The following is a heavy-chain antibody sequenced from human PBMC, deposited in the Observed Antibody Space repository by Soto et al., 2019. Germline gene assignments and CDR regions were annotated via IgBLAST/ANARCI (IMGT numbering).Heavy chain of an antibody. V-gene: IGHV1-18*01. CDR3: ARDLWVGYSGSYPTWFRSYYFDY. CDR1: GYTFTSYG. D-gene: IGHD1-26*01. CDR2: ISAYNGNT. J-gene: IGHJ4*02. Sequence: QVQLVQSGAEVKKPGASVKVSCKASGYTFTSYGISWVRQAPGQGLEWMGWISAYNGNTNYAQKLQGRVTMTTDTSTSTAYMELRSLRSDDTAVYYCARDLWVGYSGSYPTWFRSYYFDYWGQGTLVTVSS.